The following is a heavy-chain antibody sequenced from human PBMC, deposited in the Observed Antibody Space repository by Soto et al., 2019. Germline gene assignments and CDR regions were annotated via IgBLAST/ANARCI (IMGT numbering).Heavy chain of an antibody. V-gene: IGHV4-39*01. CDR3: ATFTTGRDGYNDFDY. J-gene: IGHJ4*02. D-gene: IGHD5-12*01. CDR2: IYYSGST. Sequence: PSETLSLTCTVSGGSISSSSYYWGWIRQPPGKGLEWIGSIYYSGSTYYNPSLKGRVTISVDTSKNQFSLKLSSVTAADTAVYYCATFTTGRDGYNDFDYWGQGTLVTVSS. CDR1: GGSISSSSYY.